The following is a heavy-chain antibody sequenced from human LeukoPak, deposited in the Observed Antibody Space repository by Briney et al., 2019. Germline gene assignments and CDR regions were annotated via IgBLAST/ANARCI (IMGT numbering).Heavy chain of an antibody. Sequence: SETLSLTCTVSGGSISNKYWSWIRQPPGKGLEWIGYIYYSGSTNYNPSLKSRVTISVDTSKNQFSLKLSSVTAADTAVYYCAREHMVRGVTFDYWGQGTLVTVSS. CDR3: AREHMVRGVTFDY. D-gene: IGHD3-10*01. CDR1: GGSISNKY. V-gene: IGHV4-59*12. CDR2: IYYSGST. J-gene: IGHJ4*02.